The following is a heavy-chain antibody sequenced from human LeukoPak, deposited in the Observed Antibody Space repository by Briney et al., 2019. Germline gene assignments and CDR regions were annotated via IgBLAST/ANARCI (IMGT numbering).Heavy chain of an antibody. CDR3: ARRYYDNRGPFDY. CDR2: INPNSGGT. J-gene: IGHJ4*02. Sequence: ASVKVSCKASGYTFTDYYMHRVRQAPGQGLEWMGWINPNSGGTNYAQKFQDRVTMTWDTSISTAYMELSRLTSDDTAVYYCARRYYDNRGPFDYWGQGALVTVSS. D-gene: IGHD3-22*01. CDR1: GYTFTDYY. V-gene: IGHV1-2*02.